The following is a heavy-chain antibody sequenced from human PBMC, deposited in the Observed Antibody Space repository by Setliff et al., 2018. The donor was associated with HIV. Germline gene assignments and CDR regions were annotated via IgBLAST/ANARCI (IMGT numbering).Heavy chain of an antibody. J-gene: IGHJ4*02. D-gene: IGHD3-10*01. CDR2: ISYDGNKK. Sequence: SLRLSCAASAFTFSNYNIHWVRQAPGKGLEWVAFISYDGNKKYYADSVKGRFTISRDNSKNTLYLQMDSLRTEDTAVYYCAKEFEDLSGAYWGQGTLVTVSS. V-gene: IGHV3-30*04. CDR3: AKEFEDLSGAY. CDR1: AFTFSNYN.